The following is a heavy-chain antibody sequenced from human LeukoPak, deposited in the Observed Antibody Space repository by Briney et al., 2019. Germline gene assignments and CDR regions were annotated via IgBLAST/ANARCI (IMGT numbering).Heavy chain of an antibody. CDR3: ARGLGVNGGKPHI. V-gene: IGHV1-8*03. D-gene: IGHD4-23*01. Sequence: GASVKVSCKASGYTFTSYDINWVRQATGQGLEWMGWMNPNSGNTGYAQKFQGRVTITRNTSISTAYMELSSRRSEDTAVYYCARGLGVNGGKPHIWGQGTMVTVSS. CDR2: MNPNSGNT. J-gene: IGHJ3*02. CDR1: GYTFTSYD.